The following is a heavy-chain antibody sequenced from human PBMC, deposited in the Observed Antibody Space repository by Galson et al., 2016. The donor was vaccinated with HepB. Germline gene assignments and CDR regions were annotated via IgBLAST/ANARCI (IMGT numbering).Heavy chain of an antibody. CDR2: ISGRGSDT. CDR1: GFNFSSYA. Sequence: SLRLSCAASGFNFSSYAMSWVRQAPGKGLEWVSIISGRGSDTLYADSVKGRFTISRDNSKNTVYVQMKSRRAEETAVYYCVKNLYGDYVDAFDMGGQGTMVTASS. D-gene: IGHD4-17*01. CDR3: VKNLYGDYVDAFDM. V-gene: IGHV3-23*01. J-gene: IGHJ3*02.